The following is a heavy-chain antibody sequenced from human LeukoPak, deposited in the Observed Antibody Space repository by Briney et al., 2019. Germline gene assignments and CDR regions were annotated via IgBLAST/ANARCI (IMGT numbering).Heavy chain of an antibody. J-gene: IGHJ4*02. V-gene: IGHV1-2*02. CDR1: GYTFTDYF. CDR2: INPKSGDT. CDR3: ARVRELTGLLY. D-gene: IGHD1-26*01. Sequence: ASVKVSCKASGYTFTDYFMHWVRQAPGRGLEWMGWINPKSGDTRYAQNLQGRVTVTRDTSISTVYMELSRLISDDTAVYYCARVRELTGLLYWGQGTLVTVSS.